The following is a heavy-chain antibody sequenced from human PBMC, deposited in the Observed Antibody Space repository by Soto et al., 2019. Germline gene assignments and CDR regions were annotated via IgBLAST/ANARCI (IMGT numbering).Heavy chain of an antibody. CDR3: AGVEYYDSSGYYEAFDI. CDR2: MNPNSGNT. V-gene: IGHV1-8*02. D-gene: IGHD3-22*01. J-gene: IGHJ3*02. CDR1: GYTFTSYG. Sequence: ASVNVSCKASGYTFTSYGISWVRQATGQGLEWMGWMNPNSGNTGYAQKFQGRVTMTRNTSISTAYMELSSLRSEDTAVYYCAGVEYYDSSGYYEAFDIWGQGTMVTVSS.